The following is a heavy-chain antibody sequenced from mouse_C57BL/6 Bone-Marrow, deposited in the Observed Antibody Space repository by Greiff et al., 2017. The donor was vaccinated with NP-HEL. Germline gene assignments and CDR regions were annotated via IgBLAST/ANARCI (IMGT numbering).Heavy chain of an antibody. D-gene: IGHD2-3*01. Sequence: EVQGVESGPSLVRPSQTLSLTCTVTGFSINSDCYWIWIRQFPGNKLEYIGYTFYSGITYYNPSLESRTYITRDTSKNQFSLKLSSVTTEDTATYYCARDYDGYYFYAMDYWGQGTSVTVSS. CDR3: ARDYDGYYFYAMDY. V-gene: IGHV3-3*01. J-gene: IGHJ4*01. CDR2: TFYSGIT. CDR1: GFSINSDCY.